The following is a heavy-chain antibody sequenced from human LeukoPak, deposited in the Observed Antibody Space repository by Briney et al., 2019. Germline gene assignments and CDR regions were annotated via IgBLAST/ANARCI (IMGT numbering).Heavy chain of an antibody. CDR1: GGTFSSYA. J-gene: IGHJ6*02. Sequence: GASVKVSCKASGGTFSSYAISWVRQAPGQGLEWMGGIIPIFGTANYAQKFQGRVTITADESTSTAYMELSSLRSEDTAVHYCAINPLPNDYYDSSGPYYYYGMDVWGQGTTVTVSS. D-gene: IGHD3-22*01. CDR2: IIPIFGTA. CDR3: AINPLPNDYYDSSGPYYYYGMDV. V-gene: IGHV1-69*13.